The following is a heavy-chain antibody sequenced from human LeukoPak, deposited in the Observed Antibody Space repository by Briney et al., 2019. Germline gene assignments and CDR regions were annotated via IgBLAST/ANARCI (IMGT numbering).Heavy chain of an antibody. CDR2: IRSKAYGGTT. Sequence: GGSLRLSCTASGFTFGDYAMSWVRQAPGKGLEWVGFIRSKAYGGTTEYAASVKGRFTISRDDSKSIAYLQMNSLKTEDTAVYYCTRDQGDYDYVWGSYNNWGQGTLVTVSS. CDR3: TRDQGDYDYVWGSYNN. J-gene: IGHJ4*02. V-gene: IGHV3-49*04. CDR1: GFTFGDYA. D-gene: IGHD3-16*01.